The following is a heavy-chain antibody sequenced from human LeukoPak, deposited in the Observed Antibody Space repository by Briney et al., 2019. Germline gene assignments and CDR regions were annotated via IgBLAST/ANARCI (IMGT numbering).Heavy chain of an antibody. CDR1: DGSISSYY. J-gene: IGHJ5*01. V-gene: IGHV4-59*01. Sequence: SETLSLTCTVSDGSISSYYWSWIRQPPGKGLEWIGYIYYSGSTNYNPSLKSRVTISVDTSKNQFSLKLSSVTAADTAVYYCARLPGSTLGWFDPWGQGTLVTVSS. CDR2: IYYSGST. D-gene: IGHD1-7*01. CDR3: ARLPGSTLGWFDP.